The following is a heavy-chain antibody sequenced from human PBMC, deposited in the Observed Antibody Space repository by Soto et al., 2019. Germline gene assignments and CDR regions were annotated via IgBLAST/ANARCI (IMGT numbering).Heavy chain of an antibody. Sequence: QPQLQESGPGLVKPSETLSLTCTVSGGSISSSRYYWGWIRQPPGKGLEWIGSIYYSGSTYYNPSRKSRVXXSXDXXKNQCSLKLSSVTAADTAVYHCARHPDVARGGFDPWGQGTLVTVSS. CDR2: IYYSGST. D-gene: IGHD3-10*01. V-gene: IGHV4-39*01. J-gene: IGHJ5*02. CDR3: ARHPDVARGGFDP. CDR1: GGSISSSRYY.